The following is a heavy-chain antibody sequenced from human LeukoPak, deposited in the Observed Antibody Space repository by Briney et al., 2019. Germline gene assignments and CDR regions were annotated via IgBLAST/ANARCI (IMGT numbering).Heavy chain of an antibody. Sequence: GASVRVSCKASGVTFSSYAISWVRQAPGQGLEWMGGIIPIFGAANYAQKFQGRVTITADESTSTAYTELSSLRSGDTAVYYCARAVQVTTGGLFDYWGQGTLVTVSS. CDR3: ARAVQVTTGGLFDY. D-gene: IGHD4-17*01. J-gene: IGHJ4*02. CDR2: IIPIFGAA. V-gene: IGHV1-69*13. CDR1: GVTFSSYA.